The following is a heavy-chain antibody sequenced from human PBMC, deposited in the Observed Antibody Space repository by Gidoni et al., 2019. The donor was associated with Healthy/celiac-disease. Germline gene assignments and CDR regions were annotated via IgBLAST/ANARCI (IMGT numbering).Heavy chain of an antibody. V-gene: IGHV2-70*01. CDR3: GRIRGGESSGYYYFDY. CDR2: IDWDDDK. CDR1: GFSLSTSGRC. Sequence: QVTLRESGPALVNPTQTLTLTCTFSGFSLSTSGRCVSWIRQPPGKALEWLALIDWDDDKYYSTSLKTRLTISKDTAKNQVVLTMTNMDTVDTATYYCGRIRGGESSGYYYFDYWGQGTLVTVSS. D-gene: IGHD3-22*01. J-gene: IGHJ4*02.